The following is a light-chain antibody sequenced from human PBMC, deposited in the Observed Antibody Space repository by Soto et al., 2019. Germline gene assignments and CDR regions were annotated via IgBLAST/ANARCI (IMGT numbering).Light chain of an antibody. J-gene: IGKJ3*01. CDR1: QDIKTY. V-gene: IGKV1-9*01. CDR2: GTF. Sequence: IQLTQSPSSLSASVGDRVSITCRASQDIKTYLAWYQQKQGKAPKLLISGTFTLQSGVPSRFNGSGSGTDFTLTISRQQPEDFATYYCQHLNNYPPFTFGPGTKVDLE. CDR3: QHLNNYPPFT.